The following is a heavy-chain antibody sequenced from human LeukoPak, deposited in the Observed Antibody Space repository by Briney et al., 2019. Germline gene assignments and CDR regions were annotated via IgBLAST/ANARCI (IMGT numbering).Heavy chain of an antibody. CDR1: GFTFTSSA. V-gene: IGHV1-58*02. J-gene: IGHJ4*02. CDR2: IVVGSSNT. CDR3: ARQDVYSSGWYADY. D-gene: IGHD6-19*01. Sequence: SVKVSCKASGFTFTSSAMQWVRQARGQRLEWIGWIVVGSSNTNYAQKFQERVTITRDMSTSTAYMELSSLRSEDTAVYYCARQDVYSSGWYADYWGQGTLVTVSS.